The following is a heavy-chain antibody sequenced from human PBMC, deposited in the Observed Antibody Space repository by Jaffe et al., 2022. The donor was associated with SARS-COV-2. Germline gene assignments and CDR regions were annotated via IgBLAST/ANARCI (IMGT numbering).Heavy chain of an antibody. CDR2: INPTGSDT. CDR1: GYTFTTHY. CDR3: ARDNSIASAGAWWFDP. V-gene: IGHV1-46*01. Sequence: QVQLVQSGAEVKNPGASLKVSCKASGYTFTTHYMHWVRQAPGQGLEWMGIINPTGSDTTYAQKFQGRITLTRDTSTNTDYMELSSLTSEDTAFYYCARDNSIASAGAWWFDPWGQGTLVTVSS. J-gene: IGHJ5*02. D-gene: IGHD6-13*01.